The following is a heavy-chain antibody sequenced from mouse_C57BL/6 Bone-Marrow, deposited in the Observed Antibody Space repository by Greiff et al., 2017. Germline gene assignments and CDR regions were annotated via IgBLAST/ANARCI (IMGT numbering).Heavy chain of an antibody. CDR3: AIQGYGYFYFDY. V-gene: IGHV5-15*01. CDR2: ISNLAYSI. D-gene: IGHD2-2*01. Sequence: EVKLVESGGGLVQPGGSLKLSCAASGFTFSDYGLAWVRQAPRKGPEWVAFISNLAYSIYYADTVTGRFTIYRGKSNNTLYREMSSLRSEDTAMYYCAIQGYGYFYFDYWGQGTTLTVSS. CDR1: GFTFSDYG. J-gene: IGHJ2*01.